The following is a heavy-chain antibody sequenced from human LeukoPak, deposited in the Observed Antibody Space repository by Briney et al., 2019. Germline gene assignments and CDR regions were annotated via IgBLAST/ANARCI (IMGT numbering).Heavy chain of an antibody. Sequence: GGSLRLSCAASGFTFSSYVMSWVRQAPGKALEWVSGISGSGENTHYVDSVKGRFTISRDNSKNTLYLQMTNLRVEDTAVYFCAQDQFVSSGRHDYWGQGTLVTVSS. J-gene: IGHJ4*02. CDR1: GFTFSSYV. CDR2: ISGSGENT. V-gene: IGHV3-23*01. D-gene: IGHD6-19*01. CDR3: AQDQFVSSGRHDY.